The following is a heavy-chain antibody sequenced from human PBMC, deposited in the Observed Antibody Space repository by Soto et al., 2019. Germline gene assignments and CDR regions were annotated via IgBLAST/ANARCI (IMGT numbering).Heavy chain of an antibody. J-gene: IGHJ4*02. CDR3: ARAKVGYCSGGSYLFDY. Sequence: PGGSLRLSCAASAVTFSSYGMNGFRQAPGKGMESVSYISSSSSTIYYADSVKGRFTISRDNAKNSLYLQMNSLRDEDTAVYYCARAKVGYCSGGSYLFDYWGQGSLVTVSA. CDR2: ISSSSSTI. D-gene: IGHD2-15*01. V-gene: IGHV3-48*02. CDR1: AVTFSSYG.